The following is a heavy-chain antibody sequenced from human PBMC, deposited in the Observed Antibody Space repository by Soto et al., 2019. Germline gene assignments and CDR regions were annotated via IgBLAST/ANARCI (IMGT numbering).Heavy chain of an antibody. CDR2: IYYSGST. CDR3: AIDGHQLLSYYYNRMPV. D-gene: IGHD2-2*01. J-gene: IGHJ6*02. Sequence: PSETLSLTCTVSGGSISSGGYYWSWIRQHPGKGLEWIGYIYYSGSTYYNPSLKSRVTISVDTSKNQFSLKLSSVTAADTAVYYCAIDGHQLLSYYYNRMPVWAQGTTGTVS. V-gene: IGHV4-31*03. CDR1: GGSISSGGYY.